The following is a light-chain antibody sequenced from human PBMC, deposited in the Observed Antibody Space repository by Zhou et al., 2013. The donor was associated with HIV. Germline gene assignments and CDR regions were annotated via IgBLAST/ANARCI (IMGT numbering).Light chain of an antibody. CDR1: QTIDNY. Sequence: DIQMTQSPTSLSASVGDRVTITCRPSQTIDNYLNWYQRKPGKAPKLLIYGASILHSGVPSRFSGSGSGTDFTLTISSLQPEDFATYYCQQLNSYPRTFGQGTKVEIK. V-gene: IGKV1-9*01. CDR3: QQLNSYPRT. J-gene: IGKJ1*01. CDR2: GAS.